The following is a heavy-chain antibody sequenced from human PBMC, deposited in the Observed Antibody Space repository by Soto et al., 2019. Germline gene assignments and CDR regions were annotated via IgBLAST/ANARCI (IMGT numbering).Heavy chain of an antibody. CDR2: IDWDDDK. V-gene: IGHV2-70*01. CDR3: ARIFNYYDSSGPLFDY. CDR1: GFSLSTSGMC. D-gene: IGHD3-22*01. Sequence: SGPTLVNPTQTLTLTCTFSGFSLSTSGMCVSWIRQPPGKALEWLALIDWDDDKYYSTSLKTRLTISKDTSKNQVVLTMTNMNPVDTATFYCARIFNYYDSSGPLFDYWGQGTLVPVSS. J-gene: IGHJ4*02.